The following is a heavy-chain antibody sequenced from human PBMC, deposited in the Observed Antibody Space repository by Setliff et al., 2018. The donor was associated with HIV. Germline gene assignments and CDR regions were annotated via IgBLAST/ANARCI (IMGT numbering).Heavy chain of an antibody. D-gene: IGHD3-3*01. CDR1: GGSISSGSYF. J-gene: IGHJ5*02. CDR2: IYSSGST. CDR3: ARDVGGFTVFAVPRGGFDP. Sequence: SETLSLTCTVSGGSISSGSYFWSWIRQPAGQGLEWIGHIYSSGSTNYNPYLKSRVTMSLDSSKKQFSLKLSSVTAADTAVYFCARDVGGFTVFAVPRGGFDPWGQGTLVTVSS. V-gene: IGHV4-61*10.